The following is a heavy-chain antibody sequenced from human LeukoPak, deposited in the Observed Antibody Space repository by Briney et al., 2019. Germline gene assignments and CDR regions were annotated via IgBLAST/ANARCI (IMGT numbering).Heavy chain of an antibody. Sequence: GGSLRLSCAASGFTFSSYAMHWVRQAPGKGLEWVAVISYDGSNKYYADSVKGRFTISRDNSKNTPYLQMNSLRAEDTAVYYCARESGYCSGGSCYSYAFDIWGQGTMVTVSS. J-gene: IGHJ3*02. CDR2: ISYDGSNK. D-gene: IGHD2-15*01. V-gene: IGHV3-30-3*01. CDR3: ARESGYCSGGSCYSYAFDI. CDR1: GFTFSSYA.